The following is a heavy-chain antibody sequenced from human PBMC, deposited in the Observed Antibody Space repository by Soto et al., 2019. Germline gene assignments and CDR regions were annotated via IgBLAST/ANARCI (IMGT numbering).Heavy chain of an antibody. CDR1: GGSISTVSYY. D-gene: IGHD3-16*01. Sequence: SETLSLTCSVSGGSISTVSYYWGWIRQPPGKGLEWIGCMHYSGGTFNNPSLKSRGSISVDTSKNQFSLELNSVTAPDTAVYYCVKQSGGYKFDSTGNWGSFDHWG. CDR3: VKQSGGYKFDSTGNWGSFDH. J-gene: IGHJ5*02. CDR2: MHYSGGT. V-gene: IGHV4-39*01.